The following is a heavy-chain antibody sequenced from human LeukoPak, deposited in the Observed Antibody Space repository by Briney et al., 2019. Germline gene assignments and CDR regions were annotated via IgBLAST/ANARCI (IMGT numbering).Heavy chain of an antibody. CDR1: GFTLSSYA. CDR3: AKEHYGSGMTTFDY. Sequence: PGGSLGLSCAASGFTLSSYAMTWVRQAPGKGLEWVSGISGSGGNTYYPDSVRGRFTISRDNSKNTLSLQMNSLRAEDTAVYYCAKEHYGSGMTTFDYWGQGTLVTVSS. J-gene: IGHJ4*02. D-gene: IGHD3-10*01. V-gene: IGHV3-23*01. CDR2: ISGSGGNT.